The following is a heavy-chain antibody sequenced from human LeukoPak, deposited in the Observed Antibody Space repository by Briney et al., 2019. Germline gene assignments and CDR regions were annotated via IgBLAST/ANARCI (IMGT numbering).Heavy chain of an antibody. D-gene: IGHD3-3*01. CDR3: AKDLEYYNSFACDI. CDR1: GFTFNNYG. V-gene: IGHV3-23*01. CDR2: ISGNGDTR. J-gene: IGHJ3*02. Sequence: GGSLRLFCAASGFTFNNYGVNWVRQAPGKGLEWVSGISGNGDTRYYADSVKGRFTISRDNSKNTLFMQMNSLTAEDTAMYYYAKDLEYYNSFACDIWGQGTMVTISS.